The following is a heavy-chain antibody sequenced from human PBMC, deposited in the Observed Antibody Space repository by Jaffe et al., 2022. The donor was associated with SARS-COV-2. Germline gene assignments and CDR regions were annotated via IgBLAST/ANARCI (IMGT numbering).Heavy chain of an antibody. Sequence: QVQLVQSGAEVKKPGSSVKVSCKASGGTFSSYAISWVRQAPGQGLEWMGGIIPIFGTANYAQKFQGRVTITADESTSTAYMELSSLRSEDTAVYYCARGPARGSNYVMFGVYYWGQGTLVTVSS. D-gene: IGHD4-4*01. V-gene: IGHV1-69*01. CDR3: ARGPARGSNYVMFGVYY. J-gene: IGHJ4*02. CDR2: IIPIFGTA. CDR1: GGTFSSYA.